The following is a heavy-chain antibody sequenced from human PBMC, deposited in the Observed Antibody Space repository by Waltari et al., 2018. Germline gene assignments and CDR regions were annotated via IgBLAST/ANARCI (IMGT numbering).Heavy chain of an antibody. V-gene: IGHV1-2*06. J-gene: IGHJ6*03. CDR1: GVTFTGYS. Sequence: QAQLVQSGAEVQKPGASVKVSCKASGVTFTGYSLPWVPQAPGQGLEWMGRINPDSGGTNYAQKFQGRVTMTRDTSISTAYMELSRLRSDDTAVYYCARGLGYMDVWGKGTTVTVSS. D-gene: IGHD3-10*01. CDR3: ARGLGYMDV. CDR2: INPDSGGT.